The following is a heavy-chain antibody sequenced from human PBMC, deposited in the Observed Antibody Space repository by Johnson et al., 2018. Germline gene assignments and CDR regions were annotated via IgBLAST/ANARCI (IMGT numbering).Heavy chain of an antibody. J-gene: IGHJ6*03. CDR1: GFTFSNYS. D-gene: IGHD2-15*01. CDR2: ISSGSSYR. CDR3: ARDPVGQSYYYYYMDV. Sequence: VQLVQSGGGLVTPGGSXRLSCAASGFTFSNYSMNWVRQAPGKGLEWVSSISSGSSYRYYADSLQGRFTISRDNAKNSLYLQMNSLRAEDTAVYYCARDPVGQSYYYYYMDVWGKGTTVTVSS. V-gene: IGHV3-21*01.